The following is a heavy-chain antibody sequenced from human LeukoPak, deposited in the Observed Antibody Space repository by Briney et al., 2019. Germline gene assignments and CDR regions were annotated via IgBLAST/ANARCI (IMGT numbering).Heavy chain of an antibody. Sequence: QPGGSLRPSCAASGFTFSNAWMSWVRQAPGKGLEWISGISGSGASTYYADSVTGRFTISRDNSRNTLYLQMNSLRGDDTAVYYCAKDVGKWESLHFFDYWGQGTLVTVSS. V-gene: IGHV3-23*01. D-gene: IGHD1-26*01. CDR3: AKDVGKWESLHFFDY. CDR2: ISGSGAST. CDR1: GFTFSNAW. J-gene: IGHJ4*02.